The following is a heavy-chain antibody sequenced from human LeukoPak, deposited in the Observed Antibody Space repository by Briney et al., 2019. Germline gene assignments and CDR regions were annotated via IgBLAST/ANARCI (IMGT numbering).Heavy chain of an antibody. D-gene: IGHD2-15*01. CDR2: ISSSSSYI. J-gene: IGHJ4*02. V-gene: IGHV3-21*01. Sequence: GGSLRLSCAASGFTFSSYWMSWVRQAPGKGLEWVSSISSSSSYIYYADSVKGRFTISRGNAKNSLYLQMNSLRAEDTAVYYCARGHCSGGSCYSPPGYWGQGTLVTVSS. CDR3: ARGHCSGGSCYSPPGY. CDR1: GFTFSSYW.